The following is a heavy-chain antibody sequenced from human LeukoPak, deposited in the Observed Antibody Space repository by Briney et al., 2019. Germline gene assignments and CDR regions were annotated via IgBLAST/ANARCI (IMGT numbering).Heavy chain of an antibody. CDR1: GYSFTSYW. Sequence: PGGSLKISCMGSGYSFTSYWIGWVRQMPGKGLEWMGIIYPGDSDTRYSPSFQGQVTISADESISTAYLQWSSLKASDTAMYYCARHVGSSGYYYFDYWGQGTLVTVSS. CDR3: ARHVGSSGYYYFDY. V-gene: IGHV5-51*01. J-gene: IGHJ4*02. D-gene: IGHD3-22*01. CDR2: IYPGDSDT.